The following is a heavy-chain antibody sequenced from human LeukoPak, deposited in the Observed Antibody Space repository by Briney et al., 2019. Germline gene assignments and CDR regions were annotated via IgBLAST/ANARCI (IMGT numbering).Heavy chain of an antibody. CDR3: ARASFYSSGWYWFDP. CDR1: GGSFSGYY. D-gene: IGHD6-19*01. V-gene: IGHV4-34*01. Sequence: SETLSLTCAVYGGSFSGYYWSWIRQPPGKGLEWIGEINHSGSTNYNPSLKSRVTISVDKSKNQFSLKLSSVTAADTAVYYCARASFYSSGWYWFDPWGQGTLVTVSS. CDR2: INHSGST. J-gene: IGHJ5*02.